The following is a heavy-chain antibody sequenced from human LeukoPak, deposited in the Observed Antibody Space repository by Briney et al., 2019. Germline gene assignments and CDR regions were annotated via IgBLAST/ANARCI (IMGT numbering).Heavy chain of an antibody. D-gene: IGHD4-17*01. J-gene: IGHJ4*02. Sequence: GSLTLSCAASGFTFNSYAMSWVRQAQGMGLVGVSAISGSGGSTYYADSVKGRFTISRDNTKNTLYLHMHSLRAEDMAVYYCAKGGTTVTTSYDYWGQGTLVTVSS. CDR3: AKGGTTVTTSYDY. V-gene: IGHV3-23*01. CDR1: GFTFNSYA. CDR2: ISGSGGST.